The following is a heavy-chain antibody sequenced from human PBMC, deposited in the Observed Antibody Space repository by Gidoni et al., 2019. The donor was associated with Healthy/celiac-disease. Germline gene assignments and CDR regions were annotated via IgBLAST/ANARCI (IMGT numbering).Heavy chain of an antibody. J-gene: IGHJ4*02. D-gene: IGHD6-13*01. Sequence: VQLVQSGAELKKPGSSVKVSCKASGGTFSSYAISWVRQAPGQGLEWMGRIIPILGIANYAQKFQGRVTITADKSTSTAYMELSSLRSEDTAVYYGARSPWTSSSTYDYWGQGTLVTVSS. CDR1: GGTFSSYA. V-gene: IGHV1-69*04. CDR3: ARSPWTSSSTYDY. CDR2: IIPILGIA.